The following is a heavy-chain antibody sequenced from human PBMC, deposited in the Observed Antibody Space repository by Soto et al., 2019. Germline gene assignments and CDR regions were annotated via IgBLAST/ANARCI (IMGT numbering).Heavy chain of an antibody. V-gene: IGHV4-31*03. D-gene: IGHD2-15*01. J-gene: IGHJ5*02. CDR1: GGSISSGGYY. Sequence: SETLSLTCTVSGGSISSGGYYWSWIRQHPGKGLEWIGYIYYSGSTYYNPSLKSRVTISVDTSKNQFSLKLSSVTAADTAVYYCARFRCSGGSCYIFDWFDPWGQGTLVTVS. CDR3: ARFRCSGGSCYIFDWFDP. CDR2: IYYSGST.